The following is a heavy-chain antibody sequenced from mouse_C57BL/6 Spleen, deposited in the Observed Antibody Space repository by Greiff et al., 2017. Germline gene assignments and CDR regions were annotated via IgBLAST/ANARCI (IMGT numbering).Heavy chain of an antibody. CDR1: GYSITSGYY. V-gene: IGHV3-6*01. D-gene: IGHD2-1*01. Sequence: EVKLVESGPGLVKPSQSLSLTCSVTGYSITSGYYWNWIRQFPGNKLEWMGYISYDGSNNYNPSLKNRISITRDTSKNQFFLKLKSVTTEDTATYNCARDHGNYWYFDVWGTGTTVTVSS. CDR3: ARDHGNYWYFDV. CDR2: ISYDGSN. J-gene: IGHJ1*03.